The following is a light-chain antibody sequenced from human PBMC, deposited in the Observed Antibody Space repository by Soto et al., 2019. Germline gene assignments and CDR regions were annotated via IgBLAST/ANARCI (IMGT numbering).Light chain of an antibody. CDR3: QQYKSYWT. J-gene: IGKJ1*01. CDR2: DAS. CDR1: QRISTW. Sequence: DIQMTQSPSTLSAYVGDGVTITFRASQRISTWLAWYQQKPGKAPKLLISDASSLETGVPSRFSGSGSGTEFTLTINSLQPDDFATYYCQQYKSYWTFGQGTKVDIK. V-gene: IGKV1-5*01.